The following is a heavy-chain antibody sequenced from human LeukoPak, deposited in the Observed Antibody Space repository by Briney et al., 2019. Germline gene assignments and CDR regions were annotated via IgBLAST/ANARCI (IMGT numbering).Heavy chain of an antibody. CDR1: GGSISSGNYF. V-gene: IGHV4-61*02. Sequence: SETLSLTCTVSGGSISSGNYFWSWIRQPAGKGLEWIGRVYTSGSTNYNPSLKSRVTISIDTSKNQFSLRLSSVTAADTAVYYCARSPLEYDFWSGRHYYFDYWGQGTLVTVST. CDR3: ARSPLEYDFWSGRHYYFDY. J-gene: IGHJ4*02. D-gene: IGHD3-3*01. CDR2: VYTSGST.